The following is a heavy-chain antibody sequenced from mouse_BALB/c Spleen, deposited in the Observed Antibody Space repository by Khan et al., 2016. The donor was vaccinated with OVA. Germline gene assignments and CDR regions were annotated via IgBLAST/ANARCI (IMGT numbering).Heavy chain of an antibody. CDR1: GYTFTSYY. Sequence: QVQLQQSGPELVKPGASVRISCKASGYTFTSYYIHWVKQRPGQGLEWIGWIYPGNVNTDYNEKFKGQSTLTSAKSSSTAYMQINSLTSEDSAVXFCSRGGGNYPSYAMDYWGQGTSVTVSS. D-gene: IGHD2-1*01. J-gene: IGHJ4*01. CDR3: SRGGGNYPSYAMDY. CDR2: IYPGNVNT. V-gene: IGHV1S56*01.